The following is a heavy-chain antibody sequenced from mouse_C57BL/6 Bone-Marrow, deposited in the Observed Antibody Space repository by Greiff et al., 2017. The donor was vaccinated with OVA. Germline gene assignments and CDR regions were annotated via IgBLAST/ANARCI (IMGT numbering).Heavy chain of an antibody. D-gene: IGHD1-1*01. V-gene: IGHV1-42*01. J-gene: IGHJ3*01. CDR3: ARRDYYGSSFLSWFAY. CDR2: INPSTGGT. CDR1: GYSFTGYY. Sequence: EVKLQQSGPELVKPGASVKISCKASGYSFTGYYMNWVKQSPEKSLEWIGEINPSTGGTTYNQKFKAKATLTVDKSSSTAYMQLKSLTSEDSAVYYCARRDYYGSSFLSWFAYWGQGTLVTVSA.